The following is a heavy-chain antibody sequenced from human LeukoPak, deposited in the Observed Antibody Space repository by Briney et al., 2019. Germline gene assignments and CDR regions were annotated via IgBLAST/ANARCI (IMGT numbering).Heavy chain of an antibody. CDR3: ARELVSSGTGYFDL. D-gene: IGHD3-10*02. J-gene: IGHJ2*01. CDR2: ITGSTTWT. Sequence: GSLRLSCEASGFTFGNFGMTWVRQAPGKGLQWVSGITGSTTWTYYAASVKGRFTVSRDNSQNTLHLQMNSLRADDTAVYYCARELVSSGTGYFDLWGRGTLVTVSS. CDR1: GFTFGNFG. V-gene: IGHV3-23*01.